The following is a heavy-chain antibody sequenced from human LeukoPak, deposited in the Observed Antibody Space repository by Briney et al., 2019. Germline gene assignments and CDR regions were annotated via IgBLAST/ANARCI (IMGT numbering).Heavy chain of an antibody. V-gene: IGHV1-2*02. Sequence: ASVKVSCKASGYTFTGYYMHWVRQAPGQGLEWMGWINPNSGGTNYAQKLQGRVTMTTDTSTNTAYMELRSLRSDDTAVYYCARAGGEYTSSSLDSWGQGTLVTVSS. CDR2: INPNSGGT. CDR3: ARAGGEYTSSSLDS. D-gene: IGHD6-6*01. CDR1: GYTFTGYY. J-gene: IGHJ4*02.